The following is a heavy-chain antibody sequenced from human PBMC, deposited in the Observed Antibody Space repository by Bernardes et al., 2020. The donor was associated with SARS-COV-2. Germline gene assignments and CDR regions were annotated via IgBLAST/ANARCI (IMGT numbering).Heavy chain of an antibody. CDR1: GFVSDDSA. CDR2: IYYNSDRI. J-gene: IGHJ6*02. V-gene: IGHV3-9*02. CDR3: IRDIEAGGAAV. Sequence: GGSLRLSCVASGFVSDDSAMHWLRQVPGKGLEWVSGIYYNSDRIGYADSVKGRFTIARDNAKNSLYLEMNRLRPEDTALYYCIRDIEAGGAAVWGQGTTGTVS. D-gene: IGHD4-17*01.